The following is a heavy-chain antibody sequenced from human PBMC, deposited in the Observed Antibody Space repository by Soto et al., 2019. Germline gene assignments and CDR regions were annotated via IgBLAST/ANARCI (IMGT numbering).Heavy chain of an antibody. V-gene: IGHV1-18*04. Sequence: ASGKVSCEASGYTFTSYGISWVRQAPGQGLEWMGWISPYTGNTNYAQKSQGRVTMTTDTSTRKAYMELRSLRSDDTAEYYCAMGDCSSTSFYFLAARACYFGMHAWGQGTTVTLS. D-gene: IGHD2-2*01. CDR1: GYTFTSYG. CDR3: AMGDCSSTSFYFLAARACYFGMHA. CDR2: ISPYTGNT. J-gene: IGHJ6*02.